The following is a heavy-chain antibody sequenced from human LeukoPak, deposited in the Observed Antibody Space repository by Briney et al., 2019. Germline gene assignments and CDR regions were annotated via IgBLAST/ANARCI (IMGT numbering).Heavy chain of an antibody. CDR1: GSTFSSYW. D-gene: IGHD3-10*01. Sequence: GGSMRLSCAASGSTFSSYWMHWVRQAPGKGLVWVSRINSDGSSTSYADSVKGRFTISRDNVKNTLYLQMNSLRAEGTAVYYCARGYYYGSGSYSGNWFDPWGQGTLVTVSS. J-gene: IGHJ5*02. CDR2: INSDGSST. CDR3: ARGYYYGSGSYSGNWFDP. V-gene: IGHV3-74*01.